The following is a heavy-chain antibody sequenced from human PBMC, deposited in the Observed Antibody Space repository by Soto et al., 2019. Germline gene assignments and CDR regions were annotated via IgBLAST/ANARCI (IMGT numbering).Heavy chain of an antibody. Sequence: DVQLVESGGGLVLRGESLRLSCAASGFTVGSAYMSWVRQAPGKGLEWVAGIYSGGNTYYADSVKGRFTISRDTSKNRLYLQMNSLRAEDAAIYYCARAPWVGDSGDYWGQGTLVTVSS. D-gene: IGHD4-17*01. V-gene: IGHV3-66*01. CDR3: ARAPWVGDSGDY. CDR2: IYSGGNT. CDR1: GFTVGSAY. J-gene: IGHJ4*02.